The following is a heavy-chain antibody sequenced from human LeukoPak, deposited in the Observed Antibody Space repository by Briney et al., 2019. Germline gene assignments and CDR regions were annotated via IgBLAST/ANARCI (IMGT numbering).Heavy chain of an antibody. Sequence: ASVKVSCKASGGTFSSYAISWVRQAPGQGLEWMGGIIPIFGTANYAQKFQGRVTITTDESTSTAYMELSSLRSEDTAVYYCARAPYCSGGSCYYLLNWGQGTLVTVSS. CDR3: ARAPYCSGGSCYYLLN. J-gene: IGHJ4*02. CDR2: IIPIFGTA. D-gene: IGHD2-15*01. V-gene: IGHV1-69*05. CDR1: GGTFSSYA.